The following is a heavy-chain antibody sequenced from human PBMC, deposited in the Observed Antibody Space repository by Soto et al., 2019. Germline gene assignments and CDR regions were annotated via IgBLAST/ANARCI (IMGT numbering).Heavy chain of an antibody. Sequence: QVQLVQSGAEVKKPGASVKVSCKASGDTFTNYDIKWVRQATGQGLEWMGWMNPNSGNTGYAQEFQGRVTMTRNTAIRTAYMELSSLRSEETAVYYCARGRNGMDVWGQGTTVTVSS. CDR1: GDTFTNYD. CDR3: ARGRNGMDV. J-gene: IGHJ6*02. CDR2: MNPNSGNT. V-gene: IGHV1-8*01.